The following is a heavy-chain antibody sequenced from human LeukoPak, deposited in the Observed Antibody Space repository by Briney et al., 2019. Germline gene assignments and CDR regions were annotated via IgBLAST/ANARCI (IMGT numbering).Heavy chain of an antibody. J-gene: IGHJ4*02. V-gene: IGHV1-2*02. CDR2: INPNSGGT. CDR3: ARDREVYYYDSSGTHEFDY. Sequence: ASVKVSCKASGYTFTRYYMHWVRQPPGQGLEWMGWINPNSGGTNYAQKFQGRFTMTSDTSISTAYMELSRLRSDDTAVYYCARDREVYYYDSSGTHEFDYWGQGTLVTVSS. D-gene: IGHD3-22*01. CDR1: GYTFTRYY.